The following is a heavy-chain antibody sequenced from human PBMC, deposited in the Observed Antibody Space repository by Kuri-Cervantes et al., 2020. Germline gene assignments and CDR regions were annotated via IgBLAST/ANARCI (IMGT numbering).Heavy chain of an antibody. D-gene: IGHD6-19*01. V-gene: IGHV3-21*01. CDR1: GFTFSSYS. Sequence: GESLKISCAASGFTFSSYSMNWVRQAPGKGLEWVSSISSSSSYTYYADSVKGRFTISRDNAKNSLYLQMNSLRAEDTAVYNCARGYSGWSFDIWGQGTMVTVSS. CDR2: ISSSSSYT. CDR3: ARGYSGWSFDI. J-gene: IGHJ3*02.